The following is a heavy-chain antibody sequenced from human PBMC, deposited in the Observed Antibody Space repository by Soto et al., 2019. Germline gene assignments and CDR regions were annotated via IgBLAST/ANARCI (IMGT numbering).Heavy chain of an antibody. CDR3: ARDYEYQILEFAALDI. J-gene: IGHJ3*02. V-gene: IGHV1-46*01. Sequence: ASVKVSCKASGYTFTSYYMHWARQAPGQGLEWMGIINPSGGSTSYAQKFQGRVTMTRDTSTSTVYMELSSLRYEDTAFYYCARDYEYQILEFAALDIWGQGTMVTVSS. CDR1: GYTFTSYY. D-gene: IGHD5-12*01. CDR2: INPSGGST.